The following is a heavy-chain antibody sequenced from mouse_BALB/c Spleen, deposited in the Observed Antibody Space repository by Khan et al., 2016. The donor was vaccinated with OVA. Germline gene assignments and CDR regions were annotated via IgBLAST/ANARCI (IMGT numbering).Heavy chain of an antibody. D-gene: IGHD3-1*01. Sequence: EVQLQESGPGLVKPSQSLSLTCSVTGYSITSGYFWNWIRQFPGNNLEWLGYIRYDGDSNYNPSLKNRISITRDTSKNQFFLKLNSVPPEDTATYCCARGGSSGPAWFAYWGQGTLVTVSA. V-gene: IGHV3-6*02. J-gene: IGHJ3*01. CDR2: IRYDGDS. CDR3: ARGGSSGPAWFAY. CDR1: GYSITSGYF.